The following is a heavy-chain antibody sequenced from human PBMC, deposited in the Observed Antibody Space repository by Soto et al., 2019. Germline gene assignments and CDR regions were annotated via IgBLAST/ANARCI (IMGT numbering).Heavy chain of an antibody. CDR1: GYTFTSYG. J-gene: IGHJ2*01. CDR2: ISAYNGNT. V-gene: IGHV1-18*01. CDR3: ARSIVVVVAATPNWYFDL. Sequence: SSVKVSCKASGYTFTSYGISWVRQAPGQGLEWMGWISAYNGNTNYAQKLQGRVTMTTDTSTSTAYMELRSLRSDDTAVYYCARSIVVVVAATPNWYFDLWGRGTRVTVSS. D-gene: IGHD2-15*01.